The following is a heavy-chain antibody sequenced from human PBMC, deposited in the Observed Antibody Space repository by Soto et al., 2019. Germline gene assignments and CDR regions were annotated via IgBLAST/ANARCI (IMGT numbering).Heavy chain of an antibody. CDR2: IYHSGST. CDR3: ARGPLKTGNFDY. J-gene: IGHJ4*02. CDR1: GGSISSGGYS. Sequence: SETLSLTCAVSGGSISSGGYSWSWIRQPPGKGLEWIGYIYHSGSTYYNPSLKSRVTISVDRSKNQFSLKLSSVTAADTAVYYCARGPLKTGNFDYWGQGTLVTVSS. V-gene: IGHV4-30-2*01. D-gene: IGHD1-1*01.